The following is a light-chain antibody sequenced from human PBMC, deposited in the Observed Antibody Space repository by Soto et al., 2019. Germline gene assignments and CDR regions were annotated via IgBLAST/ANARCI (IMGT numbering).Light chain of an antibody. Sequence: EIVLTQTPGTLSLSPGERATLSCRASQSVSSIYLAWYQQKPGQAPRLLIYGASSRATGIPDRFSGSGSGTDFTLTISRLEPEDFAVYYSQQYGSSRTFGQGTKVEIK. J-gene: IGKJ1*01. CDR3: QQYGSSRT. CDR2: GAS. V-gene: IGKV3-20*01. CDR1: QSVSSIY.